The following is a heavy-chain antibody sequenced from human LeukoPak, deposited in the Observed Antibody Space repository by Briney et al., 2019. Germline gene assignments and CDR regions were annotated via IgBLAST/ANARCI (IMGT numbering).Heavy chain of an antibody. D-gene: IGHD1-26*01. Sequence: GASVKVSCKASGYTFTGYYMHWVRQAPGQGLEWMGWISAYNGNTNYAQKLQGRVTMTTDTSTSTAYMELRSLRSDDTAVYYCARDGVRELTSPDAFDIWGQGTMVTVSS. V-gene: IGHV1-18*04. CDR2: ISAYNGNT. J-gene: IGHJ3*02. CDR3: ARDGVRELTSPDAFDI. CDR1: GYTFTGYY.